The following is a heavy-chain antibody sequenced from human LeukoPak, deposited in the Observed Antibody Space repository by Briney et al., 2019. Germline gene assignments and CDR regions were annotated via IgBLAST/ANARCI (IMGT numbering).Heavy chain of an antibody. CDR2: ISAYNGNT. Sequence: GASVKVPCKASGYTFTSYGISWVRQAPGQGLEWMGWISAYNGNTNYAQKLQGRVTMTTDTSTSTAYMELRSLRSDDTAVYYCARGGVVGATSVWFDPWGQGTLVTVSS. CDR1: GYTFTSYG. V-gene: IGHV1-18*01. CDR3: ARGGVVGATSVWFDP. J-gene: IGHJ5*02. D-gene: IGHD1-26*01.